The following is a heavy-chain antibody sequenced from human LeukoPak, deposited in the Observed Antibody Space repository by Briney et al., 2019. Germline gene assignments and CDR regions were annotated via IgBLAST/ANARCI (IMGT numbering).Heavy chain of an antibody. CDR1: GYTLTELS. V-gene: IGHV1-24*01. CDR2: FDPEDGET. CDR3: ARVVSHTAMEFDY. J-gene: IGHJ4*02. Sequence: GASVKVSCKVSGYTLTELSMHWVRQAPGKGLEWMGGFDPEDGETIYAQKLQGRVTMTTDTSTSTAYMELRSLRSDDTAVYYCARVVSHTAMEFDYWGQGTLVTVSS. D-gene: IGHD5-18*01.